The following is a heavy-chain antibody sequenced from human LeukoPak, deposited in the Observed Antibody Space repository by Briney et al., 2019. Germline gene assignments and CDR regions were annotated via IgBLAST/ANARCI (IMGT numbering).Heavy chain of an antibody. J-gene: IGHJ4*02. D-gene: IGHD6-6*01. V-gene: IGHV3-7*01. CDR3: ARLVAARSPDY. CDR2: IQQDGSDK. CDR1: GFTFSSYW. Sequence: GGSLRLPCAASGFTFSSYWMSWVRQAPGKGLEWVANIQQDGSDKYYVDSVKGRFTISRDNAKNSLYLQMNSLRVEDTAVYYCARLVAARSPDYWGQGTLVTVSS.